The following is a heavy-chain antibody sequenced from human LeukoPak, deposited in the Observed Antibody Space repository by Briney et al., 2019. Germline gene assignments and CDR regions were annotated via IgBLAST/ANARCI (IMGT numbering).Heavy chain of an antibody. CDR2: IIPIFGTA. D-gene: IGHD2-2*01. Sequence: GASVKVSCKASGGTFSSYAISWVRQAPGQGLEWMGGIIPIFGTANYAQRFQGRVTITTDESTSTAYMELSSLRSEDTAVYYCARGYCSSTSCYGGYWFDPWGQGTLVTVSS. J-gene: IGHJ5*02. CDR3: ARGYCSSTSCYGGYWFDP. CDR1: GGTFSSYA. V-gene: IGHV1-69*05.